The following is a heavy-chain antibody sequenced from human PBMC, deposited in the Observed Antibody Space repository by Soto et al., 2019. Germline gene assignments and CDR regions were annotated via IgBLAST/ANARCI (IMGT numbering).Heavy chain of an antibody. CDR3: AKDYYDILTGYHYYFDY. D-gene: IGHD3-9*01. V-gene: IGHV3-30*18. CDR2: ISYDGSNK. J-gene: IGHJ4*02. Sequence: QVQLVESGGGVVQPGRSLRLSCAASGFTFSSYGMHWVRQVPGKGLEWVAVISYDGSNKYYADSVKGRFTISRDNSKNTLYLQMNSLRAEDTAVYYCAKDYYDILTGYHYYFDYWGQGTLVTVSS. CDR1: GFTFSSYG.